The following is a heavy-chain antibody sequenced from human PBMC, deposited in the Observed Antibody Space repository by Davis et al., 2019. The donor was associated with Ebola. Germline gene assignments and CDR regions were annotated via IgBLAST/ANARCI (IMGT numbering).Heavy chain of an antibody. CDR1: GFSFSAYW. D-gene: IGHD4-23*01. J-gene: IGHJ6*02. CDR3: ARALGGNAVNYGMDV. CDR2: IFYDESTT. Sequence: HTGGSLRLSCGGSGFSFSAYWIHWVRQVPGKGLVWVSRIFYDESTTNYADSVKGRFTISRDNAKNTLFLQMNSLRDDDTAVYYCARALGGNAVNYGMDVWGQGTTVTVSS. V-gene: IGHV3-74*01.